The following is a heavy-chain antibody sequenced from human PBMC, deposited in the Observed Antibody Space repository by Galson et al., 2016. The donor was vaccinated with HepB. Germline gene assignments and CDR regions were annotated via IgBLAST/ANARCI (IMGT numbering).Heavy chain of an antibody. CDR1: GFTFSTYT. Sequence: SLRLPCAASGFTFSTYTMNCARQATGKGLEGVTSISSSSTFIYYVDAVTGRFTNARDNAKNTVSLQMNSLRVEDTGVSYCARVGVIPYYYYGMDVWGQGTMVIVSS. CDR2: ISSSSTFI. V-gene: IGHV3-21*01. CDR3: ARVGVIPYYYYGMDV. D-gene: IGHD3-10*01. J-gene: IGHJ6*01.